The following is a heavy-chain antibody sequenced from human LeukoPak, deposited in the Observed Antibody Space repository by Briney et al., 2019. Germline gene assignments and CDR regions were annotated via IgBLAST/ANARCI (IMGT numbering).Heavy chain of an antibody. D-gene: IGHD3-22*01. V-gene: IGHV4-59*01. J-gene: IGHJ3*02. Sequence: PSETLSLTCTVSGGSISSYYWSWIRQPPGKGLEWIGYTYYSGSTNYNPSLKSRVTISVDTSKNQFSLKLSSVTAADTAVYYCAREIRSITMIVGDAFDIWGQGTMVTVSS. CDR3: AREIRSITMIVGDAFDI. CDR1: GGSISSYY. CDR2: TYYSGST.